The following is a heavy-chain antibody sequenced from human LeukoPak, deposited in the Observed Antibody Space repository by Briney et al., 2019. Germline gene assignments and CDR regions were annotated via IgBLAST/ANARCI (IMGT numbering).Heavy chain of an antibody. J-gene: IGHJ3*02. CDR2: ISSSGTTI. D-gene: IGHD6-19*01. CDR3: ARDPRVAVAGTSERAFDI. CDR1: GFTFSSYE. Sequence: PGGSLRLPCAASGFTFSSYEMNWVRQAPAKGLEWVSYISSSGTTIYYADSVKGRFTISGDNAKNSLYLQMNSLRAEDTAVYYCARDPRVAVAGTSERAFDIWGQGTMVTVSS. V-gene: IGHV3-48*03.